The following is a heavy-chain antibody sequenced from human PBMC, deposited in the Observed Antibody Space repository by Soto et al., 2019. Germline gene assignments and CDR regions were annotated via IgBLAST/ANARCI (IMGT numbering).Heavy chain of an antibody. Sequence: SETLSLTCTVSGGSISSYYWSWIRQPPGKGLEWIGYIYYSGSTNYNPSLKSRVTISVDTSKNQFSLKLSSVTAADTAVYYCARVYDFWTPTPGRVFDYWDQGTLVTVSS. CDR3: ARVYDFWTPTPGRVFDY. CDR1: GGSISSYY. D-gene: IGHD3-3*01. CDR2: IYYSGST. J-gene: IGHJ4*02. V-gene: IGHV4-59*01.